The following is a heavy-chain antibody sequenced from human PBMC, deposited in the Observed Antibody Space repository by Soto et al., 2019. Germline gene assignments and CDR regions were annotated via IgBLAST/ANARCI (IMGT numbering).Heavy chain of an antibody. D-gene: IGHD3-3*01. CDR3: ARVNDFWSGYYPYYFDY. CDR2: IYYSGST. J-gene: IGHJ4*02. Sequence: SETLSLTCTVSGGSISSGDYYWSWIRQPPGKGLEWIGYIYYSGSTYYNPSLKSRVTISVDTSKNQFSLKLSSVTAADTAVYYCARVNDFWSGYYPYYFDYWGQGTLVTVSS. CDR1: GGSISSGDYY. V-gene: IGHV4-30-4*01.